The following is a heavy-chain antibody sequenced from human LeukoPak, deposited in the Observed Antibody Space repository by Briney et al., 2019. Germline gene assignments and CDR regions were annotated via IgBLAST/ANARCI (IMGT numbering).Heavy chain of an antibody. J-gene: IGHJ5*02. CDR1: GFTFNSYA. V-gene: IGHV3-23*01. CDR2: FSGSGGTT. Sequence: GGSLRLSCAGFGFTFNSYAMTWVRQAPGKGLKWVSGFSGSGGTTYYADSVKGRFTISRDNFNNTLYLQMNSMRVEDTALYFCAKGVVDYYDSSGYYPSDLWGQGTLVTVSS. CDR3: AKGVVDYYDSSGYYPSDL. D-gene: IGHD3-22*01.